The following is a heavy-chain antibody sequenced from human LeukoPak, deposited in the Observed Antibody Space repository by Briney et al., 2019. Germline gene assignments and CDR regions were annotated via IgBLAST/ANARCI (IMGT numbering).Heavy chain of an antibody. V-gene: IGHV3-30-3*01. Sequence: GGSLRLSCATSGFTFSNYAMSWVRQAPGKGLEWVAVISYDGSNKYYADSVKGRFTISRDNSKNTLYLQMNSLRAEDTAVYYCARSENDAFDIWGQGTMVTVSS. CDR3: ARSENDAFDI. J-gene: IGHJ3*02. CDR1: GFTFSNYA. CDR2: ISYDGSNK.